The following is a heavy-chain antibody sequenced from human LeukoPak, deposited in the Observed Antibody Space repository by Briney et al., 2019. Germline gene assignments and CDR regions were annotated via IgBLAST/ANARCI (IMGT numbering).Heavy chain of an antibody. Sequence: TSETLSLTCAVYGGSFSGYYWSWIRQPPGKGLEWIGYIYYSGSTNYNPSLKSRVTISVDTSKNQFSLKLSSVTAADTAVYYCARAIMVRGVLNWFDPWGQGTLATVSS. D-gene: IGHD3-10*01. CDR3: ARAIMVRGVLNWFDP. V-gene: IGHV4-59*01. CDR2: IYYSGST. J-gene: IGHJ5*02. CDR1: GGSFSGYY.